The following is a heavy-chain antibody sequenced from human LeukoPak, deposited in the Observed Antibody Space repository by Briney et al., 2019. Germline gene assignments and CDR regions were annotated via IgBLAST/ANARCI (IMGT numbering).Heavy chain of an antibody. J-gene: IGHJ4*02. CDR2: IYYSGST. CDR3: ARDTDSPAAIGQPDY. CDR1: GGSISSGDYY. Sequence: PSQTLSLTCTVSGGSISSGDYYWGWIRQPPGKGLEWIGYIYYSGSTYYNPSLKSRVTISVDTSKNQFSLKLSSVTAADTAVYYCARDTDSPAAIGQPDYWGQGTLVTVSS. V-gene: IGHV4-30-4*08. D-gene: IGHD2-2*01.